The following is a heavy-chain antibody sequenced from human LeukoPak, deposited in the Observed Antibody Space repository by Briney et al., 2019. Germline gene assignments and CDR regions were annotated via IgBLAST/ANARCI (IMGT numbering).Heavy chain of an antibody. Sequence: TSETLSLTCTVSGDSISSGDYYWSWIRQPPGKGLEWIGYIYYSGSTNYNPSLKSRVTISVDTSKNQFSLKLSSVTAADTAVYYCARTSVGATFFRFDPWGQGTLVTVSS. CDR3: ARTSVGATFFRFDP. D-gene: IGHD1-26*01. V-gene: IGHV4-61*08. J-gene: IGHJ5*02. CDR1: GDSISSGDYY. CDR2: IYYSGST.